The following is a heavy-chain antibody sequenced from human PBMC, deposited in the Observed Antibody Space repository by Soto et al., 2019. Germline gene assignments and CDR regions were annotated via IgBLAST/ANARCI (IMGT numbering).Heavy chain of an antibody. CDR2: IYPADSDT. CDR1: GYSFTSYC. Sequence: GESLKTSCKGSGYSFTSYCNGWGRQMPGKGLEWMGIIYPADSDTRYSPSFQGQGTISADKSISTAYLQSSSLQASYTAMNYCARRLGVGAGIDAFDIWGQGTMVTVSS. D-gene: IGHD6-19*01. CDR3: ARRLGVGAGIDAFDI. J-gene: IGHJ3*02. V-gene: IGHV5-51*01.